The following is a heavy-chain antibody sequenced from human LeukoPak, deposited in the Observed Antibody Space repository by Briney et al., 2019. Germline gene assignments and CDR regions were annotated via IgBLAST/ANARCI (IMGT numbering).Heavy chain of an antibody. CDR2: IYYSGST. Sequence: PSETLSLTCTVSGGSISSSSYYWGWIRQPPGKGLEWIGSIYYSGSTYYNPSLKSRVTISVDTSKNQFSLKLSSVTAADTAVYYCAGAPDVVAAGAYFDYWGQGTLVTVSS. V-gene: IGHV4-39*07. J-gene: IGHJ4*02. CDR3: AGAPDVVAAGAYFDY. CDR1: GGSISSSSYY. D-gene: IGHD2-15*01.